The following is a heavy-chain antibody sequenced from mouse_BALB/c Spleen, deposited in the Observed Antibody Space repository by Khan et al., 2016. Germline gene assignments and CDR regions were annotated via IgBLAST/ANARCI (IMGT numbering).Heavy chain of an antibody. CDR3: ARGTTALFYALDY. D-gene: IGHD1-2*01. CDR1: GYTFTDYD. Sequence: QIQLVQSGAELVRPGVSVKISCKGSGYTFTDYDLHWVKQSPAKSLEWIGIISTYYGDATYNQKFKGKATMTVDNSSSTAYMELARLTSEDSAIYYCARGTTALFYALDYWDQGTSATVSS. CDR2: ISTYYGDA. V-gene: IGHV1S137*01. J-gene: IGHJ4*01.